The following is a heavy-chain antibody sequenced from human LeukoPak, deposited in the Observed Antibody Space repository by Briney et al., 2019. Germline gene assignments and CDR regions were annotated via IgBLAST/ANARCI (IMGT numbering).Heavy chain of an antibody. Sequence: SETLSLTCTVSGGSISSSSYYWGWIRQPPGKGLEWIGEINHSGSTNYNPSLKSRVTITVDTSKNQFSLKLSSVTAADTAVYYCARVIISSIAARRVGPRGWFDPWGQGTLVTVSS. V-gene: IGHV4-39*07. CDR1: GGSISSSSYY. CDR3: ARVIISSIAARRVGPRGWFDP. D-gene: IGHD6-6*01. J-gene: IGHJ5*02. CDR2: INHSGST.